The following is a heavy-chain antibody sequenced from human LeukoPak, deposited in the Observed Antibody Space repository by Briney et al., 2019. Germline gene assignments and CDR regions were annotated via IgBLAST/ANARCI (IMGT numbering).Heavy chain of an antibody. CDR1: GGSFSTHF. Sequence: SETLSLTCGVTGGSFSTHFWAWIRQSPARGLEWIGEINQSGGTDYNPSLKRRVKISIDVSRSQFSLTLTSVTAADTAMYYCARVLGIAVVAGATEDNYFDSWGQGALVTVSS. CDR3: ARVLGIAVVAGATEDNYFDS. CDR2: INQSGGT. D-gene: IGHD2-2*03. V-gene: IGHV4-34*01. J-gene: IGHJ4*02.